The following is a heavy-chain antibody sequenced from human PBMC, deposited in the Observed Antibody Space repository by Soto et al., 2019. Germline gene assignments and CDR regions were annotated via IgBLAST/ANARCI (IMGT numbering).Heavy chain of an antibody. J-gene: IGHJ6*03. CDR2: IDKVGTDS. CDR3: ARGWFGPDV. Sequence: EVQLVESGGGLVQPRGSLRLSCAASEFTFSGRSVHWVRQAPGKGLVWVSGIDKVGTDSTYADSVKGRLTSARDNAKKTVYLQMNSLRGEDTAVFYCARGWFGPDVWGKGTTVTVSS. D-gene: IGHD3-10*01. CDR1: EFTFSGRS. V-gene: IGHV3-74*01.